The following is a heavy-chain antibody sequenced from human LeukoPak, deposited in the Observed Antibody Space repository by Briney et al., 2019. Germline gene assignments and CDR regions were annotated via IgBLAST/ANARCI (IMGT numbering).Heavy chain of an antibody. D-gene: IGHD5-18*01. V-gene: IGHV3-13*01. CDR3: VREARGYHYTYFDY. J-gene: IGHJ4*02. CDR2: IASGFQT. CDR1: GFTLGRHD. Sequence: GGSLRLSCTASGFTLGRHDMHWVRQPTGEGLEWVAAIASGFQTFYAGSVKGRFTVSREDAKNSLYLQMNSLRAGDTAVYYCVREARGYHYTYFDYWGQGTLVTVSS.